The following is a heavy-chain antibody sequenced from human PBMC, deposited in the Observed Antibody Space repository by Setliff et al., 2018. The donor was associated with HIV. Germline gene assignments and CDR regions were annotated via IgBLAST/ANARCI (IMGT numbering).Heavy chain of an antibody. J-gene: IGHJ6*03. D-gene: IGHD3-10*01. CDR2: IYTSGTT. V-gene: IGHV4-61*09. Sequence: SETLSLTCTVSGGSISSGSYYWTWVRQPAGKGLEWIGHIYTSGTTDYNPSLKSRVTISIDTSDNHFSLFLSSVTAADTAVYFCARSLCGSGRYGYNYYYYMDVWGKGTAVTVSS. CDR1: GGSISSGSYY. CDR3: ARSLCGSGRYGYNYYYYMDV.